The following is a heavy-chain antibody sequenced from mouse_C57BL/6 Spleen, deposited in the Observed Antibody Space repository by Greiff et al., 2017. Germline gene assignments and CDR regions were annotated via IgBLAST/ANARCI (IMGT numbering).Heavy chain of an antibody. CDR3: ARESGGYYFDY. V-gene: IGHV1-81*01. CDR2: IYPRSGNT. CDR1: GYTFTSYG. J-gene: IGHJ2*01. Sequence: VQRVESGAELARPGASVKLSCKASGYTFTSYGISWVKQRTGQGLEWIGEIYPRSGNTYYNEKFKGKATLTADKSSSTAYMELRSLTSEDSAVYFCARESGGYYFDYWGQGTTLTVSS.